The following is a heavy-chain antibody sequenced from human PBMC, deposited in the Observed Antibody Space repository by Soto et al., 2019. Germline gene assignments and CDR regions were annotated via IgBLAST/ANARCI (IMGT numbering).Heavy chain of an antibody. CDR3: ARRWGSGNAFNWCFDL. CDR2: IYWDDDK. D-gene: IGHD6-19*01. CDR1: GYSLRSSAVG. Sequence: QITLKESGPTLVKPTQTLTLTWTFSGYSLRSSAVGVGWIRQPPGKALEWLALIYWDDDKRYSPSLKSRLTITKDTSKTQVVLTMTNMDPVDTATYYCARRWGSGNAFNWCFDLWGRGTLVTVSS. J-gene: IGHJ2*01. V-gene: IGHV2-5*02.